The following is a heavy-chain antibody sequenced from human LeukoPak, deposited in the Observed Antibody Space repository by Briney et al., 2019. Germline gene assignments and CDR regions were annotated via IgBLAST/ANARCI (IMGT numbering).Heavy chain of an antibody. J-gene: IGHJ1*01. V-gene: IGHV4-59*12. CDR1: GGSINSYY. D-gene: IGHD6-13*01. CDR3: AGGGGGSSSLIGIYFQH. CDR2: IYYSGST. Sequence: KPSETLSLTCTVSGGSINSYYWSWIRQPPGKGLEWIGYIYYSGSTNYNPSLKSRVTISLDMSKHQLSLKLGSLTAADTAVCVCAGGGGGSSSLIGIYFQHWGQGTLVTVSS.